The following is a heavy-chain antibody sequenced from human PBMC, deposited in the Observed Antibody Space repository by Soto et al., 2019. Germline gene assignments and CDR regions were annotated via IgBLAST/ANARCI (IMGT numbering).Heavy chain of an antibody. CDR3: ATRGPSMAGGYYYYYYGMDV. V-gene: IGHV1-69*13. CDR2: ITPIFGTA. Sequence: SVKVSCKASGGTFSSYAISWVRQAPGQGLEWMGGITPIFGTANYTQKFQGRVTITADEATSTAYMELSSLRSEDTAVYYWATRGPSMAGGYYYYYYGMDVWGQGTTVTVSS. D-gene: IGHD2-8*01. J-gene: IGHJ6*02. CDR1: GGTFSSYA.